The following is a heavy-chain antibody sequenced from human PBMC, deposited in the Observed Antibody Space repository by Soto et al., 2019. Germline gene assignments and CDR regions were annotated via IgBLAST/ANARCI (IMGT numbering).Heavy chain of an antibody. CDR2: IYYSGST. CDR1: GGSISSYY. J-gene: IGHJ4*02. Sequence: PSETLFLTLTASGGSISSYYWSWIRQPPGKGLEWIGYIYYSGSTNYNPSLKSRVTISVDTSKNQISLKLSSVTAADPDVYYCARDGQLVPPNLWGQGTMHT. V-gene: IGHV4-59*01. CDR3: ARDGQLVPPNL. D-gene: IGHD6-6*01.